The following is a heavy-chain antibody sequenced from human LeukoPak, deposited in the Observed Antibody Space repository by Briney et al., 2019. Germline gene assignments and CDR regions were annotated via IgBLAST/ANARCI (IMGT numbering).Heavy chain of an antibody. CDR1: GGSFSGYY. Sequence: SETLSLTCAVYGGSFSGYYWSWIRQPPGKGLEWIGEINHSGSTNYNPSLKSRVTISVDTSKNQFSLKLSSVTAADTAVYYCARGPKRFPRLNWFDPWGQGTLVTVSS. CDR2: INHSGST. V-gene: IGHV4-34*01. CDR3: ARGPKRFPRLNWFDP. J-gene: IGHJ5*02. D-gene: IGHD3-3*01.